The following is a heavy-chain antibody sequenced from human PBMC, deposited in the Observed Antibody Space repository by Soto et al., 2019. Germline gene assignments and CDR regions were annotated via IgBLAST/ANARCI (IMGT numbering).Heavy chain of an antibody. J-gene: IGHJ4*02. Sequence: QVQLVQSGAEVKKPGASVKVSCKASGYTFITYGVSWVRQAPGQGLDWLGGISTYNGNTRYAERLQGRVTMTTDTTTNTAYMELRNLRSDDTAVYYCARGPTDYYDNSANYFVDYWGQGTLVTVSS. CDR3: ARGPTDYYDNSANYFVDY. CDR1: GYTFITYG. CDR2: ISTYNGNT. V-gene: IGHV1-18*01. D-gene: IGHD3-22*01.